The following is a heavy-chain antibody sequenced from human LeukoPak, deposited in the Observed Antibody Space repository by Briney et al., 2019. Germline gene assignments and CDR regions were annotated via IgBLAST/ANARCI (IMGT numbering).Heavy chain of an antibody. CDR3: AKVRADSGSYSDY. CDR1: GFTFSSYG. Sequence: GGSLRLSCAASGFTFSSYGMHWVRQAPGKGLEWVAFIRYDGSNKYYADSVEGRFTISRDNSKNTLYLQMNSLRAEDTAVYYCAKVRADSGSYSDYWGQGTLVTVSS. J-gene: IGHJ4*02. D-gene: IGHD1-26*01. V-gene: IGHV3-30*02. CDR2: IRYDGSNK.